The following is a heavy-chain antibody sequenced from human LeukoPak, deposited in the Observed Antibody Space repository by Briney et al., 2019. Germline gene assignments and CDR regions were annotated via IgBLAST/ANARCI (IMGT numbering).Heavy chain of an antibody. V-gene: IGHV4-59*01. Sequence: SGSLSPTCIVSGGSISSYYGSWVRQPPGKGLEWMGSIYYSGSTTYNPSPKSRVTISLDTCKNQFSLKLNSVTAADTAVYDCATESCSSPSCDFDYWGQGTLVTVSS. CDR3: ATESCSSPSCDFDY. J-gene: IGHJ4*02. CDR1: GGSISSYY. CDR2: IYYSGST. D-gene: IGHD2-2*01.